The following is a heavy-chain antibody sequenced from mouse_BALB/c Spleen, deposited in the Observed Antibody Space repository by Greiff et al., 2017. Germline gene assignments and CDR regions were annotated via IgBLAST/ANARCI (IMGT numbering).Heavy chain of an antibody. Sequence: EVQVVESGGGLVKPGGSLKLSCAASGFAFSSYDMSWVRQTPEKRLEWVAYISSGGGSTYYPDTVKGRFTISRDNAKNTLYLQMSSLKSEDTAMYYCARGIMITTKYYYAMDYWGQGTSVTVSS. V-gene: IGHV5-12-1*01. D-gene: IGHD2-4*01. CDR2: ISSGGGST. CDR1: GFAFSSYD. CDR3: ARGIMITTKYYYAMDY. J-gene: IGHJ4*01.